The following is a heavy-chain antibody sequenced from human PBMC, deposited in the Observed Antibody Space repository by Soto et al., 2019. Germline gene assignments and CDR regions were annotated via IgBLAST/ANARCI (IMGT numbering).Heavy chain of an antibody. CDR2: IDPSDSYT. J-gene: IGHJ6*02. CDR1: GYSFTSYW. CDR3: ARHNCGGDCYYYGMDV. D-gene: IGHD2-21*01. Sequence: PGESLKISCKGSGYSFTSYWISWVRQMPGKGLEWMGRIDPSDSYTNYSPSFQGHVTISADKSISTAYLQWSSLKASDTAMYYCARHNCGGDCYYYGMDVWGQGTTVTVSS. V-gene: IGHV5-10-1*01.